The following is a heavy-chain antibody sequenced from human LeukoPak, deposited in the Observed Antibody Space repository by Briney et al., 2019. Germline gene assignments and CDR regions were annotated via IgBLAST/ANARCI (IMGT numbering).Heavy chain of an antibody. V-gene: IGHV3-23*01. CDR2: LSGSGYNT. J-gene: IGHJ4*02. D-gene: IGHD2-2*01. CDR3: AKDPYRTRYFDY. Sequence: PGGSLRLSCAASGFTFSSHALSWVRQAPGKGLEWVSSLSGSGYNTYYADSVKGRFTISRDNSKNTVYPQMNSLRAEDTAVYYCAKDPYRTRYFDYWGQGTLVTVSS. CDR1: GFTFSSHA.